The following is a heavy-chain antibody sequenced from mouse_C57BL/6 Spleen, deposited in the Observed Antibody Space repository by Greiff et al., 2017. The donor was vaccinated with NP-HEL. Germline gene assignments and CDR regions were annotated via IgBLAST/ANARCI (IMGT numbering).Heavy chain of an antibody. Sequence: QVQLQQPGAELVKPGASVKLSCKASGYTFTSYWMQWVKQRPGQGLEWIGEIDPSDSYTNYNQKFKSKATLTVDKSSSTAYMQLSSLTSEDSAVYYCARTEFAYWGQGTLVTVSA. CDR3: ARTEFAY. V-gene: IGHV1-50*01. CDR1: GYTFTSYW. CDR2: IDPSDSYT. J-gene: IGHJ3*01.